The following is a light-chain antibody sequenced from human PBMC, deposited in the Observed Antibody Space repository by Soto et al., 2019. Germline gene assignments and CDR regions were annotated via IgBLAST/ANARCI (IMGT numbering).Light chain of an antibody. Sequence: QSVLSQPASVSGSPGQTITISCTGTSTDVGGYNAVSWYQHHPGKAPKLIIYEVTHRPSGVSDRLSASKSGNTASLTISGLQAEDEADYYCNSFRVSHLYVFGTGTKVTAL. J-gene: IGLJ1*01. CDR1: STDVGGYNA. CDR2: EVT. V-gene: IGLV2-14*01. CDR3: NSFRVSHLYV.